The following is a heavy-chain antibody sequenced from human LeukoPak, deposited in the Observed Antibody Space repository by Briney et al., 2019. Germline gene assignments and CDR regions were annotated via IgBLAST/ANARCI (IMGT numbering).Heavy chain of an antibody. J-gene: IGHJ4*02. Sequence: GGSLRLSCAASGFTFSSSAMSWVRQAPGKGLEWVSGISDSGVNTYYADSVKGRFTISRDNAKSTLYLQMNSLGAEDTAKYYCAGDYWGQGTLVTVSS. CDR1: GFTFSSSA. CDR2: ISDSGVNT. CDR3: AGDY. V-gene: IGHV3-23*01.